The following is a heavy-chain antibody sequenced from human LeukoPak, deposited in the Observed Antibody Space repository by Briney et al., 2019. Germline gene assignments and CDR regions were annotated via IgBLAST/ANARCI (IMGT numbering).Heavy chain of an antibody. CDR3: ARGSRAGTEDGMDV. J-gene: IGHJ6*02. CDR2: ISSSGSTI. Sequence: GGSLRLSCAASGFTFSDYYMSWIRQAPGKGLEWVSYISSSGSTIYYADSVKGRFTISRDNAKNSLYLQMNSLRAEDTDVYYCARGSRAGTEDGMDVWGQGTTVTVSS. D-gene: IGHD6-19*01. CDR1: GFTFSDYY. V-gene: IGHV3-11*01.